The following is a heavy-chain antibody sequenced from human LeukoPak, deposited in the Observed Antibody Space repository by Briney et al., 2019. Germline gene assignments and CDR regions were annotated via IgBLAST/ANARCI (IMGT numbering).Heavy chain of an antibody. CDR1: GGSFSGYY. J-gene: IGHJ6*04. Sequence: PSETLSLTCAVYGGSFSGYYWSWIRQPPGKGLEWIGEINHSGSTNYNPSLKSRVTISVDTSKNQFSLKLSSVTAAATAGYYCARALDADCRITSCYGMDVSGEGTTGTVSS. CDR2: INHSGST. CDR3: ARALDADCRITSCYGMDV. D-gene: IGHD2-15*01. V-gene: IGHV4-34*01.